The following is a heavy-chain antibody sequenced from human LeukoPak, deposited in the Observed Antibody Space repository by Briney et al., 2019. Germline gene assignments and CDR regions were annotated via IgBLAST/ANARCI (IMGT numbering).Heavy chain of an antibody. J-gene: IGHJ4*02. Sequence: PGGSLRLSCAASGFTFSSYSMNWVRQAPGKGLEWVSSISSSSSYIYYAHSVKGRFTISRDNAKNSLYLQMNSLRAEDTAVYYCARDRRYFDWVFDYWGQGTLVTVSS. V-gene: IGHV3-21*01. CDR1: GFTFSSYS. CDR3: ARDRRYFDWVFDY. CDR2: ISSSSSYI. D-gene: IGHD3-9*01.